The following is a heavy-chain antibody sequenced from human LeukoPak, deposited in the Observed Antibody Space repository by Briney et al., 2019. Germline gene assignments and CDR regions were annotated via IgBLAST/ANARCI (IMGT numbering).Heavy chain of an antibody. CDR1: GGSFTGYY. J-gene: IGHJ5*02. V-gene: IGHV4-34*01. CDR2: INHSGST. D-gene: IGHD5-18*01. CDR3: ARAPNTNDSSWFDP. Sequence: SETLSLTCAVYGGSFTGYYWSWIPQPPGKGLEWVGEINHSGSTNYNPSLKSRVTISVDTSKNQFSLKLSSVTAADTAVYYCARAPNTNDSSWFDPWGQGTLVTVSS.